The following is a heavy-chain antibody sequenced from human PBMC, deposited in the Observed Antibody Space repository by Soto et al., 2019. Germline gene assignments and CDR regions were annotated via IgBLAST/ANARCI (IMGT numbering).Heavy chain of an antibody. CDR3: ARGGPGGGNPYWYCDL. Sequence: QVQLVQSGAEVKKPGSSVKVSCKASGGTFSSYAISWVRQAPGQGLEWMGGIIPIFGTANYAQKFQGRVTITXXEXTIXAYMELSSLRSEDTAVYYCARGGPGGGNPYWYCDLWGRGTLVTVSS. V-gene: IGHV1-69*05. D-gene: IGHD2-15*01. CDR1: GGTFSSYA. J-gene: IGHJ2*01. CDR2: IIPIFGTA.